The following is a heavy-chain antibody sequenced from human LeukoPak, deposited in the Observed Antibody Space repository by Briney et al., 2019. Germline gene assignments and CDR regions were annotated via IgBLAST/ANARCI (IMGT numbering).Heavy chain of an antibody. J-gene: IGHJ4*02. CDR2: IKSDGTYS. CDR1: GFTFSRHW. D-gene: IGHD3-10*01. CDR3: VRDDGYYGVDY. V-gene: IGHV3-74*01. Sequence: GGSLSLSCAASGFTFSRHWMHWVRQAPGKGLVCVARIKSDGTYSDYGCSVRGRFTISRDNAKDTLYLQMNSLRVEDTALYYCVRDDGYYGVDYWGQGTVVTVSS.